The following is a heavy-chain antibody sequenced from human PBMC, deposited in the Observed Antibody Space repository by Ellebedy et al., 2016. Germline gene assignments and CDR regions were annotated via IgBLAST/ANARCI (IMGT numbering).Heavy chain of an antibody. V-gene: IGHV3-7*01. J-gene: IGHJ4*02. Sequence: GGSLRLXXTVSGFTFSSYWMSWVRQTPGKGLEWLANIGPDGNEKNYVDSVKGRFTISRDNSKSTLYLEMTSLRHEDTAVYYCARGLGPGGTWHIDYWGQGTRVTVSS. D-gene: IGHD7-27*01. CDR3: ARGLGPGGTWHIDY. CDR1: GFTFSSYW. CDR2: IGPDGNEK.